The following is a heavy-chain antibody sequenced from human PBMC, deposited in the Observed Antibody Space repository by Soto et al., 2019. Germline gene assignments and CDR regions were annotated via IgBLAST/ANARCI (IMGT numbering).Heavy chain of an antibody. V-gene: IGHV3-23*01. J-gene: IGHJ6*03. Sequence: AGGSLRLSCAASGFTFSSYSMNWVRQAPGKGLEWVSSISGSSSSTYYADSVKGRFTISRDNSKNTLYLQMNSLRAEDTAVYYCAKDWDYGDFLDYYYMDVWGKGTTVTVSS. D-gene: IGHD4-17*01. CDR2: ISGSSSST. CDR3: AKDWDYGDFLDYYYMDV. CDR1: GFTFSSYS.